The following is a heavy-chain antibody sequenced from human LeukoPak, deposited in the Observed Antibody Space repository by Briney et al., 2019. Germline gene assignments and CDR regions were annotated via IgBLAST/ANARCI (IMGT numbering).Heavy chain of an antibody. D-gene: IGHD5-24*01. CDR3: AKQTEYNSNSPYHY. V-gene: IGHV3-23*01. CDR1: GFTFSSYA. J-gene: IGHJ1*01. CDR2: ISGSGGST. Sequence: GGSLRLSCAASGFTFSSYAMNWVRQAPGKGLEWVSAISGSGGSTYYADSVEGRFTISRDNSKNTMYLEVNSLRAEDTAVYYCAKQTEYNSNSPYHYWGQGTLVTVSS.